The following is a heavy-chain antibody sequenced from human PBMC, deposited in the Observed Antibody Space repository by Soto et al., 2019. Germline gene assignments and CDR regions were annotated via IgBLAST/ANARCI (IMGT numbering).Heavy chain of an antibody. D-gene: IGHD2-15*01. CDR1: GFAFSSFG. CDR3: ARYCSGGSCYGGGLDY. V-gene: IGHV3-33*01. Sequence: QVQLVESGGGVVQPGSSLRLSCAASGFAFSSFGMHWVRQAPGKGLEWVANVAYDGSEKNYGDSVKGRFTISRDNCKNTVHLQMDSLRVEDTAVYFCARYCSGGSCYGGGLDYWGQGTLVTVSS. J-gene: IGHJ4*02. CDR2: VAYDGSEK.